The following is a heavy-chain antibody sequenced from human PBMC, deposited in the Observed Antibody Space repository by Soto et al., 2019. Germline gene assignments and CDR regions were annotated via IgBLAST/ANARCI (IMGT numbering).Heavy chain of an antibody. V-gene: IGHV3-23*01. CDR1: GFTFSSYA. Sequence: QTGGSLRLSCAASGFTFSSYALSWVRQAPGKGLEWVSGISGDGATTYYTDSVKGRFTISRDSSTNTLYLQMNSLRAEDSAVYYCARDLTSSGRSTYLGYWGQGTLVTVSS. D-gene: IGHD6-19*01. J-gene: IGHJ4*02. CDR2: ISGDGATT. CDR3: ARDLTSSGRSTYLGY.